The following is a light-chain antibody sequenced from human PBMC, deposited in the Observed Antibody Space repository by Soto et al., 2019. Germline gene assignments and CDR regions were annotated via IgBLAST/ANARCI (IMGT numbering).Light chain of an antibody. CDR3: QQYGNSRGT. Sequence: LPKSPGPLALAPGDVSNLYFPASQSLSGRYLAWYPQKPGQAPRLLIYGASTRATGIPDRFSGSGSGTDVTLTISRLEPEDGAVYYGQQYGNSRGTVGQGTQVDIK. J-gene: IGKJ1*01. CDR2: GAS. V-gene: IGKV3-20*01. CDR1: QSLSGRY.